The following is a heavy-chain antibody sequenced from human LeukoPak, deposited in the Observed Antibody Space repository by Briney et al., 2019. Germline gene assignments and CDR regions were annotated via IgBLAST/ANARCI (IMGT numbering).Heavy chain of an antibody. D-gene: IGHD3-16*01. J-gene: IGHJ6*02. CDR3: ARGGGLDV. V-gene: IGHV3-53*01. Sequence: PGGSLRLSCAASGFTVSSNYMSWVRQAPGKGLEWVSIIYSGGITYYADSVKGRFTISRDNAKNSLYLQMSNLRAEDTAVYFCARGGGLDVWGQGATVTVSS. CDR2: IYSGGIT. CDR1: GFTVSSNY.